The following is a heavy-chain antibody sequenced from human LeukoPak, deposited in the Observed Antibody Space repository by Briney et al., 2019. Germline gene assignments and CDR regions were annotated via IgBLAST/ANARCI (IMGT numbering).Heavy chain of an antibody. D-gene: IGHD6-25*01. CDR2: ISGSGGST. CDR3: AKGSDPYYYYYYYMDV. CDR1: GFTFSSYA. Sequence: GRSLRLSCAASGFTFSSYAMSWVRQAPGKGLEWVSAISGSGGSTYYADSVKGRFTISRDNSKNTLYLQMNSLRAEDTAVYYCAKGSDPYYYYYYYMDVWGKGTTVTVSS. V-gene: IGHV3-23*01. J-gene: IGHJ6*03.